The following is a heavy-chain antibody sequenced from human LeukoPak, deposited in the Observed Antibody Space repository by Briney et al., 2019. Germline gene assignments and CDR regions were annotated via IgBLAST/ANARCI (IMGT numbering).Heavy chain of an antibody. Sequence: PSETLSLTCTVSGGSISTYYWSWIRQPPGKGLEWIGYIHYSGSTNYNPSLKSRVTISVDTSKNQFSLKLTSVTAADTAIYYCARGRSGHGGLDYWGQGTLVTVSS. CDR3: ARGRSGHGGLDY. CDR2: IHYSGST. V-gene: IGHV4-59*01. J-gene: IGHJ4*02. CDR1: GGSISTYY. D-gene: IGHD3-10*01.